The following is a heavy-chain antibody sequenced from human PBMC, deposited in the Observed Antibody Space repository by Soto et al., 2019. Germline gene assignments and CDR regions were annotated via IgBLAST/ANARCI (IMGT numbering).Heavy chain of an antibody. V-gene: IGHV3-33*03. CDR1: GFPFSSCG. CDR2: IWYDGSNK. J-gene: IGHJ3*02. Sequence: HPGGSLRLSCAASGFPFSSCGMHWVRQAPGKGLDWVAVIWYDGSNKYYADPVKGRFTISRDNSKNTLYLQMNSLRVEDTAVYYCARALYTGSYFDPCDIWGQGTMVTVSS. D-gene: IGHD1-26*01. CDR3: ARALYTGSYFDPCDI.